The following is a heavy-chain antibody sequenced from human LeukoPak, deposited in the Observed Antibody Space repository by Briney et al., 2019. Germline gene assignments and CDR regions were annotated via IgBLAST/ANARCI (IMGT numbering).Heavy chain of an antibody. CDR1: GSIFTSYW. CDR2: IYPGDSDT. V-gene: IGHV5-51*01. J-gene: IGHJ4*02. D-gene: IGHD6-6*01. CDR3: ARSSSSSFVKS. Sequence: GESLKISCKGSGSIFTSYWIGWVRQLPGKGLEWMGIIYPGDSDTRYSPSFQGQVTISADQSTSTAYLQWSSLKASDTAMYYCARSSSSSFVKSWGQGTLVTVSS.